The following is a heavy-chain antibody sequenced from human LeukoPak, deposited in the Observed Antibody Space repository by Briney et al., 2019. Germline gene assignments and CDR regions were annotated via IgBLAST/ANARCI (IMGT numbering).Heavy chain of an antibody. CDR3: ARGNGYSGYEFDC. V-gene: IGHV4-61*02. CDR1: GGSISSGSYY. Sequence: SETLSLTCTVSGGSISSGSYYWSWIRQPAGKGLEWIGRIYTSGSTNYNPSLKSRVTISVDTPKNQFSLKLSSVTAADTAVYYCARGNGYSGYEFDCWGQGTLVTVSS. J-gene: IGHJ4*02. CDR2: IYTSGST. D-gene: IGHD5-12*01.